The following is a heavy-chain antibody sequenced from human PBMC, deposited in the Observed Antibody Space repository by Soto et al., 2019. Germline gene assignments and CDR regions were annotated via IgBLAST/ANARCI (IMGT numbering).Heavy chain of an antibody. Sequence: SVKVSCKASGGTFSSYSISWVRQAPGQGLEWMGGIIPIFGTANYAQKFQGRVTITADESTSTAYMELSRLRSDDTAVYYCARGLDGGFDYWGQGTLVNVSS. CDR1: GGTFSSYS. J-gene: IGHJ4*02. V-gene: IGHV1-69*13. D-gene: IGHD4-17*01. CDR2: IIPIFGTA. CDR3: ARGLDGGFDY.